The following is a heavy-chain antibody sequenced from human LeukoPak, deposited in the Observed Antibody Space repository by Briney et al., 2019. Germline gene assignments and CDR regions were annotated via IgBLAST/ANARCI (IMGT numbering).Heavy chain of an antibody. J-gene: IGHJ4*02. Sequence: GESLKISCKGSGYTFTSYWLGWVRQMPGKGLEWMGIIYPGDSDTRYSPSFQGQVTISADKSIGTAFLQWSSLKASDTAMYYCARSRDYGTDYYFDYWRQGTLVTVSS. D-gene: IGHD4-17*01. CDR2: IYPGDSDT. V-gene: IGHV5-51*01. CDR1: GYTFTSYW. CDR3: ARSRDYGTDYYFDY.